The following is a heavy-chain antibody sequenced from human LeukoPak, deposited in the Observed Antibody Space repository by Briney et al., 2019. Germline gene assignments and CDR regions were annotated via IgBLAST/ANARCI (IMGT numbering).Heavy chain of an antibody. J-gene: IGHJ4*02. D-gene: IGHD2-2*01. V-gene: IGHV1-2*02. CDR1: GYLFTGYY. Sequence: ASVKVSCKASGYLFTGYYIHWVRQAPGQGLEWMGWMNPNSGGTNYAQKFQGRVTMTRDTSINTAYMELSRLTSDDTAVYYCARGRDLDCSSTSCSMFDYWGQGALVTVSS. CDR3: ARGRDLDCSSTSCSMFDY. CDR2: MNPNSGGT.